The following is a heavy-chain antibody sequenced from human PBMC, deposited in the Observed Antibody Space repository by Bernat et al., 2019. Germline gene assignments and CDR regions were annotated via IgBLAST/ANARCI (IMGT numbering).Heavy chain of an antibody. CDR2: INSDGSST. V-gene: IGHV3-74*03. CDR3: GGLGASGDI. CDR1: GFTFSNSR. J-gene: IGHJ3*02. Sequence: EVQLVESGGGLVQPGGSLRLSCAASGFTFSNSRMHWVRQGPGEGLVWVSCINSDGSSTTYADSVKGRFTISRDNAKNTVYLQMNSLRAEDTAVYHCGGLGASGDIWGQGTLVTVSS. D-gene: IGHD3-10*01.